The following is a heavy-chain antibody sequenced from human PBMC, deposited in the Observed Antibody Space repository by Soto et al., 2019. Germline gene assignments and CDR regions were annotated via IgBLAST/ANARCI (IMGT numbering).Heavy chain of an antibody. CDR1: GNTFASYG. CDR2: ISPYNGDT. J-gene: IGHJ6*02. Sequence: EASVKVSCKASGNTFASYGISWVRQAPGQGLEWMGWISPYNGDTEYSQKLQDRLTMTTDTSASTAYVELRNLRSDDTAVYYCARLPKSYFYYYGMDVWGQGTTVTVS. CDR3: ARLPKSYFYYYGMDV. V-gene: IGHV1-18*01.